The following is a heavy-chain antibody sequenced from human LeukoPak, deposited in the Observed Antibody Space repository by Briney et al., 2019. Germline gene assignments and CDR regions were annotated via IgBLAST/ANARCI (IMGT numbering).Heavy chain of an antibody. CDR1: GFIFSTYS. CDR3: ARENSGSYYQFDC. CDR2: ISSSTSYI. Sequence: GGSLRLSCAASGFIFSTYSMNWVRQAPGKGLEWVSSISSSTSYIHYADSVKGRFTISRDNAKNSLYLQMNSLRPEDTAVYYCARENSGSYYQFDCWGQGTLVTVSS. J-gene: IGHJ4*02. V-gene: IGHV3-21*01. D-gene: IGHD1-26*01.